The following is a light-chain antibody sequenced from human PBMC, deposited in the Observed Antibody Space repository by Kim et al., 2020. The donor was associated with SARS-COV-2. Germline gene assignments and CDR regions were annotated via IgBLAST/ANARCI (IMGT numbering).Light chain of an antibody. CDR1: SSDVGGYNY. J-gene: IGLJ1*01. CDR3: SSYTSSSTLIV. Sequence: QSIPISCTGTSSDVGGYNYVSWYQQHPGKAPKLMIYDVSNRPSGVSNRFSGSKSGNTASLTISGLQAEDEADYYCSSYTSSSTLIVFGTGTKVT. CDR2: DVS. V-gene: IGLV2-14*03.